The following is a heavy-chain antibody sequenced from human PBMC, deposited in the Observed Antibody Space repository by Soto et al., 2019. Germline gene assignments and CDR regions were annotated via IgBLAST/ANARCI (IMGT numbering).Heavy chain of an antibody. CDR3: ARAYSGRLPRRADYYYAMDV. V-gene: IGHV3-13*05. CDR1: AFTLSAYD. CDR2: LGAADDP. Sequence: TXGSLILSCAASAFTLSAYDMHWVRQPNGKGLEWVSALGAADDPYYLGSVKGRFTISRENAKNSLYLQMNNLRAGDTAVYYCARAYSGRLPRRADYYYAMDVWGQGSTVTVSS. D-gene: IGHD2-15*01. J-gene: IGHJ6*02.